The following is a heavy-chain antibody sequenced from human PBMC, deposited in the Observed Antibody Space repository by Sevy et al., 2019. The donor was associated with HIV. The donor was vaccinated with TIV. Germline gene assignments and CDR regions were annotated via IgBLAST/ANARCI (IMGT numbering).Heavy chain of an antibody. V-gene: IGHV3-7*03. CDR3: ARDIAPTIFGVVIGGAPDY. CDR2: IKQDGSEK. D-gene: IGHD3-3*01. CDR1: GFTFSSYW. Sequence: GGSLRLSCAASGFTFSSYWMSWVRQAPGKGLEWVANIKQDGSEKYYVDSVKGRFTISRDNAKNSLYLQMNSLRAEDTVVYYCARDIAPTIFGVVIGGAPDYWGQGTLVTVSS. J-gene: IGHJ4*02.